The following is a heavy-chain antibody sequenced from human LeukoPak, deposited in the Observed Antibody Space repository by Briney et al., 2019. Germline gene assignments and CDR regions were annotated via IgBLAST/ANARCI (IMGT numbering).Heavy chain of an antibody. J-gene: IGHJ5*02. Sequence: PPETLSLTCTVSGASISSYYWTWIRQPPGQGLEWIGYMSYRGSTNYRTTNYNPSLRSRVTISEDTSQKQFSLELRSVTAADTAVYYCARGIADRYNWFDPWGQGILVTVSS. D-gene: IGHD2-21*01. CDR2: MSYRGSTNYRTT. CDR1: GASISSYY. V-gene: IGHV4-59*08. CDR3: ARGIADRYNWFDP.